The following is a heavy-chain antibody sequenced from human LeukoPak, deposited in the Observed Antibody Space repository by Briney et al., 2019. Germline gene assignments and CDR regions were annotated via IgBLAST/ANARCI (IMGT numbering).Heavy chain of an antibody. V-gene: IGHV3-69-1*01. D-gene: IGHD3-16*01. CDR3: ASGGHIDY. CDR1: GFSFSDYY. J-gene: IGHJ4*02. CDR2: ISYSDTI. Sequence: GGPLRLSCAASGFSFSDYYMSWIRQAPGKGLEWVSYISYSDTIYYADSVKGRFTISRDNAKNSLYLQMNSLRVEDTAVYYCASGGHIDYCGQGTLVTVSS.